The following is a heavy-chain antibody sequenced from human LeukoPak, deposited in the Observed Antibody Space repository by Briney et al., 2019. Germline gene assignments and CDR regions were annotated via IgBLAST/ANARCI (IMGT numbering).Heavy chain of an antibody. CDR2: ISGSGGST. Sequence: GGSLRHSCAASRFTFSSYAMSWVRQAPGKGLEWVSGISGSGGSTDYADSVKGRFTISRDNSKNTLYLQMNSLRAEDTAVYYCAKDLWGFVEVAAILDYWGQGTLVTVSS. CDR3: AKDLWGFVEVAAILDY. V-gene: IGHV3-23*01. D-gene: IGHD2-15*01. J-gene: IGHJ4*02. CDR1: RFTFSSYA.